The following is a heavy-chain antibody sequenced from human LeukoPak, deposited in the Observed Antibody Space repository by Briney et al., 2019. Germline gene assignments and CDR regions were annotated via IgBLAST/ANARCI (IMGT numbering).Heavy chain of an antibody. CDR3: ARAYYHASGGAFGMDV. Sequence: GGSLRLSCAASGFTFSSYGMHWVRQVPGKGLEWVALIWFDGNKKDYVDSVKGRFTISRDNSKKTLYLQMNSLRAEDTALYYCARAYYHASGGAFGMDVWGQGTTVTVSS. CDR2: IWFDGNKK. D-gene: IGHD3-10*01. CDR1: GFTFSSYG. V-gene: IGHV3-33*01. J-gene: IGHJ6*02.